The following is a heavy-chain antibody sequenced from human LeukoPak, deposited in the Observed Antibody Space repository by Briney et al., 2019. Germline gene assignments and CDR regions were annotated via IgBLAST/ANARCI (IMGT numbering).Heavy chain of an antibody. CDR1: GFTFSIYS. CDR3: IRDLFDDYSLDY. J-gene: IGHJ4*02. CDR2: INSDSSLM. V-gene: IGHV3-21*01. D-gene: IGHD3-16*01. Sequence: GGSLRLSCAASGFTFSIYSMNWVRQAPGKGLEWVSSINSDSSLMFYAESVKGRFTISRDNARNSLYLQMNSLRAEDTAVYYCIRDLFDDYSLDYRGQGALVTVSS.